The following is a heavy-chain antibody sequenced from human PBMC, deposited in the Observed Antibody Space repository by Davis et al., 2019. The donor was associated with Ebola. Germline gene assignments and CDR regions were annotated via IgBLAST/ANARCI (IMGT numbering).Heavy chain of an antibody. CDR3: ARVGGYDNFDY. D-gene: IGHD5-12*01. Sequence: AASVKVSCKASGGTFSSYAISWVRQAPGQGLEWMGGIIPMFGTANYAQKFQGRVTITADKSTSTAYMELSSLRSEDTAVYYCARVGGYDNFDYWGQGTLVTVSS. CDR1: GGTFSSYA. CDR2: IIPMFGTA. J-gene: IGHJ4*02. V-gene: IGHV1-69*06.